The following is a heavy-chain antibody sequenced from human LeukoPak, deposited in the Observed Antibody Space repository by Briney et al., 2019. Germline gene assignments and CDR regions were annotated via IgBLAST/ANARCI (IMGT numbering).Heavy chain of an antibody. Sequence: SETLSLTCTVSGASISGYYWSWIRQPAGKGLEWIGRIYTSGSTYYNPSLKSRVTISVDTSKNQFSLKLSSVTAADTAVYYCARQLGYCSSTSCYADKVDYWGQGILVTVSS. CDR3: ARQLGYCSSTSCYADKVDY. D-gene: IGHD2-2*01. J-gene: IGHJ4*02. CDR1: GASISGYY. V-gene: IGHV4-4*07. CDR2: IYTSGST.